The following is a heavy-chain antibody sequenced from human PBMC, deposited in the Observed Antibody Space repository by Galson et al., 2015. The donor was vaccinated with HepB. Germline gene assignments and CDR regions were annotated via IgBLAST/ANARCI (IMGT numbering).Heavy chain of an antibody. CDR1: GFTFSNYG. Sequence: SLRLSCAASGFTFSNYGMHWVRQAPGKGLEWVALIWKDGSNKYYADSVKGRFSISKDNSKNVVYLQMNSLGADDTATYFCAREDRYTYIVTYDLWGQGARVTVSS. CDR3: AREDRYTYIVTYDL. CDR2: IWKDGSNK. D-gene: IGHD2/OR15-2a*01. J-gene: IGHJ4*02. V-gene: IGHV3-33*01.